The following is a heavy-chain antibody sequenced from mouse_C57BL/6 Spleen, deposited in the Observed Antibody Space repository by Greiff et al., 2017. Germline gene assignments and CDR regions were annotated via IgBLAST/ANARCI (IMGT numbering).Heavy chain of an antibody. D-gene: IGHD4-1*01. CDR1: GFTFSDFY. V-gene: IGHV7-1*01. CDR3: ARDAPNWDYAMDY. J-gene: IGHJ4*01. Sequence: EVMLVESGGGLVQSGRSLRLSCATSGFTFSDFYMEWVRQAPGKGLEWIAASRNKANDYTTEYSASVKGRFIVSRDTSQSILYLQMKALRAEDTAIYYCARDAPNWDYAMDYWGQGTSVTVSS. CDR2: SRNKANDYTT.